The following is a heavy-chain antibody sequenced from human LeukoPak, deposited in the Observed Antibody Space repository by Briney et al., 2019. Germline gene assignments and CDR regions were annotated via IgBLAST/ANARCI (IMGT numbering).Heavy chain of an antibody. CDR3: ARRLGAAAGTFNWFDP. V-gene: IGHV4-39*01. CDR2: IYYSGST. J-gene: IGHJ5*02. CDR1: GGSISSSSYY. Sequence: SETLPLTCTVSGGSISSSSYYWGWIRQPPGKGLEWIGSIYYSGSTYYNPSLKSRVTISVDTSKNQFSLKLSSVTAADTAVYYCARRLGAAAGTFNWFDPWGQGTLVTVSS. D-gene: IGHD6-13*01.